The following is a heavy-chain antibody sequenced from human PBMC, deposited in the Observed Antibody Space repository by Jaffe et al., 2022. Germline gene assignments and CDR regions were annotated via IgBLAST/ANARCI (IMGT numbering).Heavy chain of an antibody. D-gene: IGHD3-10*01. CDR3: ARDLKHYGSGSYYREVFDY. J-gene: IGHJ4*02. CDR1: GFTFSSYE. V-gene: IGHV3-48*03. CDR2: ISSSGSTI. Sequence: EVQLVESGGGLVQPGGSLRLSCAASGFTFSSYEMNWVRQAPGKGLEWVSYISSSGSTIYYADSVKGRFTISRDNAKNSLYLQMNSLRAEDTAVYYCARDLKHYGSGSYYREVFDYWGQGTLVTVSS.